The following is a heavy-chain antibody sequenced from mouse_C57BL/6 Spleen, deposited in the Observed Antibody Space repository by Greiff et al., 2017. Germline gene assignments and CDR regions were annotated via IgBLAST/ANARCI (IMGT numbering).Heavy chain of an antibody. D-gene: IGHD4-1*01. Sequence: VQLQQSGPELVKPGASVKISCKASGYTFTDYYMNWVKQSHGKSLEWIGDINPNNGGTSYNQKFKGKATLTVDKSSSTAYMELRSLKSEDSAVYYCARSNWEGAFDYWGQGTTLTVAS. CDR2: INPNNGGT. J-gene: IGHJ2*01. CDR1: GYTFTDYY. CDR3: ARSNWEGAFDY. V-gene: IGHV1-26*01.